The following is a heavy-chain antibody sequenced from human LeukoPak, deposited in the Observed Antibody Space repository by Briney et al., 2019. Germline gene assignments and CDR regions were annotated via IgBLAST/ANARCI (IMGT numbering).Heavy chain of an antibody. D-gene: IGHD6-25*01. CDR1: GFTFSSYA. V-gene: IGHV3-23*01. J-gene: IGHJ4*02. CDR2: ISGSGGNT. CDR3: AKASLSGSGSYDY. Sequence: GGSLRLSCAASGFTFSSYAVSWVRQAPGKGLEWVSHISGSGGNTYYADSVKGRFTISKDKSKNTLYLQMNSLRAEDTAVYYCAKASLSGSGSYDYWGQGTQVTVSS.